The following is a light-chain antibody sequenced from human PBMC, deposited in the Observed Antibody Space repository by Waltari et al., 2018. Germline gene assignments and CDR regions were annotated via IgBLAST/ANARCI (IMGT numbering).Light chain of an antibody. J-gene: IGKJ2*01. V-gene: IGKV1-39*01. CDR3: QQGYSVPYT. Sequence: DIQMTQSPSSLSASVGDRVIITCRASQTISNYLNWYQQKPGKAPKVLISAASTLQSGVPSRFSGSRSGTDFTLIITSLQPEDFATYYCQQGYSVPYTFGQGP. CDR2: AAS. CDR1: QTISNY.